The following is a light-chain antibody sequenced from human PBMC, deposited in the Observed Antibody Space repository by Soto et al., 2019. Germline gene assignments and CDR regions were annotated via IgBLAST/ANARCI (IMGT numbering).Light chain of an antibody. CDR3: CSYAGSQTRV. Sequence: SALTQPRSVSWSPGQSVTISCTVTSSDVGGYNYVSWYQQHPGKAPKLMIYDVTKRPSGVPDRFSGSKSGNTASLTLSGLQAEDEADSYCCSYAGSQTRVFGTGTKVTVL. V-gene: IGLV2-11*01. J-gene: IGLJ1*01. CDR2: DVT. CDR1: SSDVGGYNY.